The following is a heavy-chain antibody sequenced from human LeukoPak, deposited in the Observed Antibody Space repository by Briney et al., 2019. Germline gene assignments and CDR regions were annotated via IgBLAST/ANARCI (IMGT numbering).Heavy chain of an antibody. V-gene: IGHV3-23*01. CDR2: ISGSGGST. CDR1: GLTFSSYA. D-gene: IGHD4-23*01. Sequence: GGSLRLSCADSGLTFSSYAMSWVRQAPGKGLEWVSAISGSGGSTYYADSVKGRFTISRDNSKNTLYLQMNSLRAEDTAVYYCAKDLDGGIVPGDFDYWGQGTLVTVSS. CDR3: AKDLDGGIVPGDFDY. J-gene: IGHJ4*02.